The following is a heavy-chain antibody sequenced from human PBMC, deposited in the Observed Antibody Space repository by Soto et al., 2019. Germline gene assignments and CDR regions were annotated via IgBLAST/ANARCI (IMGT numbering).Heavy chain of an antibody. CDR1: GYVFDSYG. J-gene: IGHJ5*01. D-gene: IGHD3-3*01. Sequence: QVQLVQSGSEVKKPGAAVKVSCKASGYVFDSYGISWVRQAPGQGLEWMGWISVYNGNTNYAQEFQGRVTLTTDTSTATASMELRSLRPEDTAIYYCASGGRTYSFWKGSRNNFFDSWGQGTLVTVSS. CDR2: ISVYNGNT. CDR3: ASGGRTYSFWKGSRNNFFDS. V-gene: IGHV1-18*04.